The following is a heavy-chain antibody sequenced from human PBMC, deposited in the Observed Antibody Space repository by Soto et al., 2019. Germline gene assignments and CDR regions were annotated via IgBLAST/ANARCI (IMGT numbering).Heavy chain of an antibody. J-gene: IGHJ6*02. CDR1: GYSFTSYW. CDR2: IYPGDSDT. Sequence: GESLKISCKGSGYSFTSYWIGWVRQIPWKGLESMGIIYPGDSDTRYSPSFQGQVTISADKSISTAYLQWSSLKASDTAMYYCARTAAAGKYYYGMDFWGQGTTVTVSS. V-gene: IGHV5-51*01. CDR3: ARTAAAGKYYYGMDF. D-gene: IGHD6-13*01.